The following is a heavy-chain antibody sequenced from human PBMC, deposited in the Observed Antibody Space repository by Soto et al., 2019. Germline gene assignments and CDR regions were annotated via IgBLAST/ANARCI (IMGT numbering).Heavy chain of an antibody. V-gene: IGHV1-18*01. CDR1: GYTFTSYG. CDR3: ARFSGGSYNTYYFYYGMDV. J-gene: IGHJ6*02. Sequence: ASVKVSCKASGYTFTSYGISWVRQAPGQGLDWMGWISAYNGNTKYAQDLQGRVTMTTDTSTSTAYMELRSLRSDDTAAYYCARFSGGSYNTYYFYYGMDVWGQGTTVTVSS. CDR2: ISAYNGNT. D-gene: IGHD2-15*01.